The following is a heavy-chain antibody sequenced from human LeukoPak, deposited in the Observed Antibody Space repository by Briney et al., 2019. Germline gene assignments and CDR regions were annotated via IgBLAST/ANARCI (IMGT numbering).Heavy chain of an antibody. V-gene: IGHV4-34*01. Sequence: PSETLSLTRAVYGGSFSGYYWSWIRQPPAKGLEWIGEINHSGSTNYNPSLKSRVTISVDTSKNQFSLKLSSVTAADTAVYYCARVRSYDSSGYYFYYYYGMDVWGQGTTVTVSS. CDR2: INHSGST. D-gene: IGHD3-22*01. J-gene: IGHJ6*02. CDR3: ARVRSYDSSGYYFYYYYGMDV. CDR1: GGSFSGYY.